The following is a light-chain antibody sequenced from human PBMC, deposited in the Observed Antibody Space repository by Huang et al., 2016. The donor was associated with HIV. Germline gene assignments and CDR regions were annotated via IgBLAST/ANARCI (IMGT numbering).Light chain of an antibody. V-gene: IGKV1-NL1*01. CDR3: QQYHGIPWT. CDR1: QGIGNS. Sequence: DIQMTQSPSSLSASVGDRVTITCRASQGIGNSLAWYQQKPEKAPRLLLYATSRLESGVPSIFSGSGSGTHYTLTISTLQPEDMASYYCQQYHGIPWTFGQGTKVEIK. J-gene: IGKJ1*01. CDR2: ATS.